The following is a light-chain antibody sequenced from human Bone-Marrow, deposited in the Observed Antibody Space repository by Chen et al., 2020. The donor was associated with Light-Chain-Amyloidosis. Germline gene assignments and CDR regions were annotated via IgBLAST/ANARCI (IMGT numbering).Light chain of an antibody. CDR1: QTISNTY. CDR3: QQYGTSPLT. Sequence: EIVLTRSPGTLSLSAGEGANLPSRASQTISNTYLTWYQQKFGQAPRPLMYGSSSRATGIPHRFTGSGSGTDFTLTINRREPEDFAMYYCQQYGTSPLTFGGGTKVEI. CDR2: GSS. J-gene: IGKJ4*01. V-gene: IGKV3-20*01.